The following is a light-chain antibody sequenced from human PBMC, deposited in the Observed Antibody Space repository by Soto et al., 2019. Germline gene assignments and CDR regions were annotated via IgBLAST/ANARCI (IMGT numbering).Light chain of an antibody. J-gene: IGKJ4*01. V-gene: IGKV3-20*01. CDR2: DAS. CDR3: EQYGSIPRT. CDR1: QSVANNY. Sequence: EIVLTQSPGTLSLSPGERATLSCRASQSVANNYLAWYQQKPGQAPRFLIYDASSKATGIPDRFSGSGSGTDFTLTISRLQPEDFAVYYCEQYGSIPRTFGGGTKVEIK.